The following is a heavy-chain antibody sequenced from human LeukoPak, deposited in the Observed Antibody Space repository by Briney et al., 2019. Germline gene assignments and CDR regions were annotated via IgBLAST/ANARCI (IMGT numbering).Heavy chain of an antibody. CDR2: INHSGST. D-gene: IGHD4-23*01. Sequence: PSETLSLTCAVYGGSFSGYYWSWIRQPPGKGLEWIGEINHSGSTNYNPSHKSRVTISVDTSKNQFSLKLSSVTAADTAVYYCARGRVRWAIVHDAFDIWGQGTMVTVSS. J-gene: IGHJ3*02. CDR3: ARGRVRWAIVHDAFDI. V-gene: IGHV4-34*01. CDR1: GGSFSGYY.